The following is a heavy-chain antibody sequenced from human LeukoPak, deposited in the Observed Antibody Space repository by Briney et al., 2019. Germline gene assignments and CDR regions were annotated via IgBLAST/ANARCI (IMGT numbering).Heavy chain of an antibody. Sequence: ASVKVSCKASGYTFTSYYMHWVRQAPGQGLEWMGIINPSGGSTSYAQKFQGRVTMTRNTSISTAYMELSSLRSEDTAVYYCARAGDTAMEFDYWGQGTLVTVSS. CDR2: INPSGGST. CDR1: GYTFTSYY. CDR3: ARAGDTAMEFDY. J-gene: IGHJ4*02. D-gene: IGHD5-18*01. V-gene: IGHV1-46*01.